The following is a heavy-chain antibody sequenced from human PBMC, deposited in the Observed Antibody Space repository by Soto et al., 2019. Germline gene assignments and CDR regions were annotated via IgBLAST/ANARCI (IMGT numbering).Heavy chain of an antibody. CDR3: AKDGSRGVQLERLDYYCYGMDV. CDR1: GFTFSSFA. D-gene: IGHD1-1*01. J-gene: IGHJ6*01. Sequence: TGGSLRLSCAASGFTFSSFAISWVRQAPGKGLEWVSAISGSGGSTYYADSVKGRFTISRDNSKNTLYLQMNSLRAEDTAVYYCAKDGSRGVQLERLDYYCYGMDVWGKGTTVTVSS. CDR2: ISGSGGST. V-gene: IGHV3-23*01.